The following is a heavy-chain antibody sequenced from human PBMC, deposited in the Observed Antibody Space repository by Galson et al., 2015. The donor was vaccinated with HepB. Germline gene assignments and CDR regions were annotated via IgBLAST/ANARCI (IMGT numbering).Heavy chain of an antibody. D-gene: IGHD3-3*01. CDR2: INPNSGGT. CDR3: ARDTIFGVVSYYYYMDV. Sequence: VSCKASGYTFTGYYMHWVRQAPGQGLEWMGWINPNSGGTNYAQKFQGRVTMTRDTSISTAYMELGRLRSDDTAVYYCARDTIFGVVSYYYYMDVWGKGTTVTVSS. V-gene: IGHV1-2*02. J-gene: IGHJ6*03. CDR1: GYTFTGYY.